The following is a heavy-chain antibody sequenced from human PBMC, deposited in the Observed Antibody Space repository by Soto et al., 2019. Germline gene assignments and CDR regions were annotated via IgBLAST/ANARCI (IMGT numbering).Heavy chain of an antibody. CDR2: ISGSASSA. D-gene: IGHD6-6*01. CDR1: GFTFNTYA. J-gene: IGHJ4*02. Sequence: GGSLRLSCAASGFTFNTYAMSWVRQAPGKGLQWVSAISGSASSAYYADSVKGRFTISRDNAKSSLYLQMNSLRAEDTAVYYCARDPSPDYWGQGTLVTVSS. V-gene: IGHV3-23*01. CDR3: ARDPSPDY.